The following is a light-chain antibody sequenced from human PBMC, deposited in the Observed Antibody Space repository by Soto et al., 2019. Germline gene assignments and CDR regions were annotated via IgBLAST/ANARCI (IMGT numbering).Light chain of an antibody. Sequence: EIVMTQSPEFLSVSLGETATINCKSTQTVLHDTYSRNYLSWFQQKPGQPPKLLISWASTRESGVPARFSGSGSETEFTRTISDLQAEDVAVYYCQQYYGTPPTFGQGSKLDIK. CDR1: QTVLHDTYSRNY. CDR3: QQYYGTPPT. V-gene: IGKV4-1*01. CDR2: WAS. J-gene: IGKJ2*01.